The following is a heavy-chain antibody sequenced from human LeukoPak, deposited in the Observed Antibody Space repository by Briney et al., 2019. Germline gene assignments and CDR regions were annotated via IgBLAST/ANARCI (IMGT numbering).Heavy chain of an antibody. V-gene: IGHV1-69*05. CDR2: IIPSFGTA. Sequence: GSSVKVSCKASGGTFSSYAISWVRQAPGQGLEWMGGIIPSFGTANYAQKFQGRVTITTDESTSTAYMELSSLRAEDTAVYYCATSDVAAEGYYYYMDVWGKGTTVTVSS. CDR1: GGTFSSYA. D-gene: IGHD6-13*01. CDR3: ATSDVAAEGYYYYMDV. J-gene: IGHJ6*03.